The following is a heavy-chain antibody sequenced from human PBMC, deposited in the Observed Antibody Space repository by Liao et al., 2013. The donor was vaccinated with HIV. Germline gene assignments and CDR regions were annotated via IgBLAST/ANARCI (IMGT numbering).Heavy chain of an antibody. CDR3: ARGYEYEKSGYHYVAFDV. Sequence: QLQLQESGPGLVKPSETLSLTCLVSGDSISGSDYYWGWIRQPPGKGLEWIGSISYSGSTHFNPSLKSRVAVSIDTSKNEFSLRLNSVTAADTAVYFCARGYEYEKSGYHYVAFDVWGQGTMVTVSS. J-gene: IGHJ3*01. CDR2: ISYSGST. CDR1: GDSISGSDYY. V-gene: IGHV4-39*07. D-gene: IGHD3-3*01.